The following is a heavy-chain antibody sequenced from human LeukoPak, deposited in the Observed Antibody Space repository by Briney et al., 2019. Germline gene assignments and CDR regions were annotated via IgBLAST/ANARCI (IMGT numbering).Heavy chain of an antibody. V-gene: IGHV4-30-4*01. J-gene: IGHJ1*01. CDR1: GGSISSGDYY. CDR3: ATWGTTGYFQH. CDR2: IYYSGST. Sequence: SETLSLTCTVSGGSISSGDYYWSWIRQPPGKGLEWIGYIYYSGSTYYNPSLKSRVTISVDTSKNQFSLKLNSVTAADTAVYYCATWGTTGYFQHWGQGTLVTVSS. D-gene: IGHD3-16*01.